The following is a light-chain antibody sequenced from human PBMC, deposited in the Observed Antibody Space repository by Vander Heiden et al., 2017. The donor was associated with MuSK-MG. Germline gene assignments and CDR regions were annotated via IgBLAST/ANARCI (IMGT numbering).Light chain of an antibody. Sequence: QSVLTPPPSVSGAPGQRVTISCTGSSSNLGAGYDVHWYRQLPGTAPKLLIYGNSNRPSGVPDRFSGSKSDTSASLAITGLQAEDEADYYCQSYDNSLTAWVFGGGTKLTVL. CDR1: SSNLGAGYD. V-gene: IGLV1-40*01. CDR2: GNS. J-gene: IGLJ3*02. CDR3: QSYDNSLTAWV.